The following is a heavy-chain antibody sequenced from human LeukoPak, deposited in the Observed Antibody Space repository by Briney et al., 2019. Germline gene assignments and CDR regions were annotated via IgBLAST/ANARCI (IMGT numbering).Heavy chain of an antibody. J-gene: IGHJ4*02. V-gene: IGHV4-31*03. CDR3: ARGTRDAVDY. Sequence: SQTLSLTRTVSGGSISSGGYYWSWIRQHPGKGLEWIGYIYYSGSTYYNPSLKSRVTISVDTSKNQFSLKLSSVTAADTAVYYCARGTRDAVDYWGQGTLVTVSS. D-gene: IGHD1-1*01. CDR1: GGSISSGGYY. CDR2: IYYSGST.